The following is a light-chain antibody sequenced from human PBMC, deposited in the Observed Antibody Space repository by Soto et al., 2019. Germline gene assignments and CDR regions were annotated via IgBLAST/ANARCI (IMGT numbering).Light chain of an antibody. CDR2: ENN. J-gene: IGLJ1*01. Sequence: QSVLTQPPSVSEAPGQRVTISCTGSSSNIGASYEAHWYQQVPGTAPKLLIYENNNRPSGVPDRFSGSKSGTSASLAITGLQAEDASEYYCQSYDSSLSGYVLGNGTKLTVL. CDR1: SSNIGASYE. CDR3: QSYDSSLSGYV. V-gene: IGLV1-40*01.